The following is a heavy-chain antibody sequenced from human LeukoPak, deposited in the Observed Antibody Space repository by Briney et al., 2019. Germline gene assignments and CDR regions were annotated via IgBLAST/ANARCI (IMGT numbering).Heavy chain of an antibody. CDR2: ISYDGSNK. Sequence: GGSLRLSCAASGFTFSSYAMHWVRQAPGKGLEWVAVISYDGSNKYYADSVKGRFTISRDNSKNTPYLQMNSLRAEDTAVYYCARDGQWLTQGGVDYWGQGTLVTVSS. CDR3: ARDGQWLTQGGVDY. D-gene: IGHD6-19*01. CDR1: GFTFSSYA. V-gene: IGHV3-30-3*01. J-gene: IGHJ4*02.